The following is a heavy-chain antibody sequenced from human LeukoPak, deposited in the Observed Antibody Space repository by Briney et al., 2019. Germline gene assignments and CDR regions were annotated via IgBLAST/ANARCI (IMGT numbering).Heavy chain of an antibody. CDR3: ANIPTKKVSPFDY. CDR1: GFTVSSNY. D-gene: IGHD2-2*02. Sequence: GGSLRLSCAASGFTVSSNYMSWVRQAPGKGLEWISAISGSGGSTYYADSVKGRFTISRDNSKNTLYLQMNSLRAEDTAVYYCANIPTKKVSPFDYWGQGTLVTVSS. CDR2: ISGSGGST. V-gene: IGHV3-23*01. J-gene: IGHJ4*02.